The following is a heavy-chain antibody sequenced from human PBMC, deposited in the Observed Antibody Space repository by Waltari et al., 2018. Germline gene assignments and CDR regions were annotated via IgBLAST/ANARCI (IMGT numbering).Heavy chain of an antibody. V-gene: IGHV3-23*01. CDR3: AKVTRGGSGWPVDS. CDR1: GFSFGSYA. Sequence: EVQLLESGGGLVQPGGSLRLSCAASGFSFGSYAMRWVRQAPGTGLGWVSSLSGSGASAYDADSVKGRFTISRDNAKITVYLQMNSLRAKDTAIYYCAKVTRGGSGWPVDSWGQGTLVTVSS. J-gene: IGHJ4*02. D-gene: IGHD6-19*01. CDR2: LSGSGASA.